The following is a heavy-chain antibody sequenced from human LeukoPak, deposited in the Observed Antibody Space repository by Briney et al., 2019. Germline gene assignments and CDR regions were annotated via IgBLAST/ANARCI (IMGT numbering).Heavy chain of an antibody. V-gene: IGHV3-30*02. Sequence: GGSLRLSCAASGFTFSSYGMHWVRQAPGKGLEWVAFIRYDGSNKYYADSVKGRFTISRDNSKNTLYLQMNSLRAEDTAVYYCARAGDSGYIFDYWGQGTLVTVPS. J-gene: IGHJ4*02. D-gene: IGHD5-12*01. CDR2: IRYDGSNK. CDR1: GFTFSSYG. CDR3: ARAGDSGYIFDY.